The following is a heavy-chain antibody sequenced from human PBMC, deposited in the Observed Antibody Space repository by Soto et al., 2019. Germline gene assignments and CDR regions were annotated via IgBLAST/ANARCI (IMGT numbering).Heavy chain of an antibody. CDR1: GFSLSTSGVG. CDR2: IYWNDDK. V-gene: IGHV2-5*01. Sequence: SGPTLVNPTQTLTLTCTFSGFSLSTSGVGVGWIRHPPVKALEWLALIYWNDDKRYSPSMKSRLKITKDTSKKQVVLTMTNVDPVDTATYYCAHRRGPGIAVDGDYFHXWGQVTLVTVSX. D-gene: IGHD6-19*01. J-gene: IGHJ4*02. CDR3: AHRRGPGIAVDGDYFHX.